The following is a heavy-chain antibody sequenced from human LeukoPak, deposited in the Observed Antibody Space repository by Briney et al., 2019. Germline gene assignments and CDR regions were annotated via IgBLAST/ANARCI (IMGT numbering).Heavy chain of an antibody. CDR2: INSDGSTT. V-gene: IGHV3-74*01. Sequence: GGSLRLSCAASGFTFSSFWMHWVRQPPGKGQVWVSGINSDGSTTGYADSVKGRFTISRDNAKSTVHLQMNSLRAEDTAVYYCARGGYGAHMGWGQGTLVTVSS. CDR1: GFTFSSFW. CDR3: ARGGYGAHMG. J-gene: IGHJ4*02. D-gene: IGHD5-18*01.